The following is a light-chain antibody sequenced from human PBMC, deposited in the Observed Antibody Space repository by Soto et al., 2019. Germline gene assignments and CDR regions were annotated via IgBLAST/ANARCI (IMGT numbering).Light chain of an antibody. CDR2: AAS. Sequence: DIQMTQSPSSVSASVGDRVTITCRASQGISSWLAWYQQKPGKAPHLLIYAASSLQSGVSSRFSGSISATDFILTISSLQPEDSAIYYCQQANNFPLTFGGGTKVEIK. J-gene: IGKJ4*01. CDR3: QQANNFPLT. CDR1: QGISSW. V-gene: IGKV1-12*01.